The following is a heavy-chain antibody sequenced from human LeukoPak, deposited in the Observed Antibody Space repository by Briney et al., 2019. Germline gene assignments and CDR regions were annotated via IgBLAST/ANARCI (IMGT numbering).Heavy chain of an antibody. J-gene: IGHJ4*02. V-gene: IGHV4-61*01. CDR3: ATMHSSAWYSY. Sequence: SETLSLTCTVSGGSASSGSYCWSWIRQPPGKGLEWIGYIYYSGSTNYKSSLKSRVTISVDTSKNQFSLKLSSVTAADTAVYYCATMHSSAWYSYWGQGTLVTVSS. CDR2: IYYSGST. D-gene: IGHD6-19*01. CDR1: GGSASSGSYC.